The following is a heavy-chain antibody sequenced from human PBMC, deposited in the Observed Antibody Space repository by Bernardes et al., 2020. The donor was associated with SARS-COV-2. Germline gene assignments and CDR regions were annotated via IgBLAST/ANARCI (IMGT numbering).Heavy chain of an antibody. CDR2: IVYSGTT. J-gene: IGHJ4*02. CDR1: GASINNIHY. D-gene: IGHD6-13*01. V-gene: IGHV4-39*01. CDR3: ARQRTIAAAANEFDY. Sequence: SETLSLTCTVSGASINNIHYWGWVRQPPGKGLEWIGSIVYSGTTFYNSSLKSRVTISVDTSKNQFSLKLTSVTAADTALYYCARQRTIAAAANEFDYWGQGTLVTVSS.